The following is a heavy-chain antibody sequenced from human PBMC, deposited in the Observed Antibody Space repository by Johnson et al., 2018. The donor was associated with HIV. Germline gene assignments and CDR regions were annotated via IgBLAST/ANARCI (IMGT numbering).Heavy chain of an antibody. Sequence: VQPVESGGGLVQPGGSLRLYRAASGFPFSSYAMTWVRQAPGKGLVWVSRMNADGKTTTYADSVKGRFTISRDNVKNTLYMQMNSLRAEDTAVYYCAREQELIGERAFDIWGQGTMVTVSS. CDR2: MNADGKTT. CDR1: GFPFSSYA. J-gene: IGHJ3*02. CDR3: AREQELIGERAFDI. D-gene: IGHD6-13*01. V-gene: IGHV3-74*01.